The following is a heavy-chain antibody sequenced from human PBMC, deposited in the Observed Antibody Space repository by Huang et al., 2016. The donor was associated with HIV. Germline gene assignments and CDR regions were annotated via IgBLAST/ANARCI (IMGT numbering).Heavy chain of an antibody. CDR1: GCSIRSSYY. CDR2: IYYRGGT. Sequence: QLLLQESGPGLVKPSETLSLTCTVSGCSIRSSYYWGWIRQPPGKGLEWVGRIYYRGGTYYNPALKSRVTISVDTSKSQFSLKLRSVTAADTAVYYCARSLYDDYVWGRYRHAYYFDYWGQGTLVTVSS. V-gene: IGHV4-39*01. J-gene: IGHJ4*02. D-gene: IGHD3-16*02. CDR3: ARSLYDDYVWGRYRHAYYFDY.